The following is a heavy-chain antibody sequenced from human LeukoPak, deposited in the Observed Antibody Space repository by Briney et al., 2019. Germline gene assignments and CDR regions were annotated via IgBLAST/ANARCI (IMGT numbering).Heavy chain of an antibody. Sequence: EASVKVSCKASGYTFTSYGISWVRQAPGQGLEWMGWISAYNGNTNYAQKLQGRVTMTTDTSTSTAYMELRSLRSDDTAVYYCARVEWGYSSGWYFDYWGQGTLVTVSS. CDR1: GYTFTSYG. D-gene: IGHD6-19*01. CDR2: ISAYNGNT. J-gene: IGHJ4*02. CDR3: ARVEWGYSSGWYFDY. V-gene: IGHV1-18*01.